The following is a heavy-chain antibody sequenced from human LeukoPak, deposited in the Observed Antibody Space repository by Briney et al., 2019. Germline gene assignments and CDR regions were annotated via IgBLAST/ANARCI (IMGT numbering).Heavy chain of an antibody. CDR2: INTNTGNP. D-gene: IGHD1-26*01. V-gene: IGHV7-4-1*02. CDR1: GYTFTSYA. CDR3: ARVPLVGATPWGAFDI. J-gene: IGHJ3*02. Sequence: GASVKVFCKASGYTFTSYAMNWVRQAPGQGLEWMGWINTNTGNPTYAQGFTGRFVFSLDTSVSTAYLQISSLKAEDTAVYYCARVPLVGATPWGAFDIWGQGTMVTVSS.